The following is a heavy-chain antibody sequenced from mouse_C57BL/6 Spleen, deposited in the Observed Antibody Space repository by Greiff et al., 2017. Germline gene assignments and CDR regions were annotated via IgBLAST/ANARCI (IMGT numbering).Heavy chain of an antibody. V-gene: IGHV3-6*01. CDR1: GYSITSGYY. J-gene: IGHJ2*01. CDR3: ARDRYFDY. CDR2: ISYDGSN. Sequence: ESGPGLVKPSQSLSLTCSVTGYSITSGYYWNWIRQFPGNKLEWMGFISYDGSNNYNPALKNRISITRDTSKNQLFLKWSSVTTEDTATYYCARDRYFDYWGQGTTLTVSS.